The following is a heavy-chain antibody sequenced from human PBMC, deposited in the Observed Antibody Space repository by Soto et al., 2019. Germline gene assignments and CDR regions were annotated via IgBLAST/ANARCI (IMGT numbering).Heavy chain of an antibody. J-gene: IGHJ4*02. D-gene: IGHD1-26*01. CDR3: ARANGREQPFDY. CDR1: GCSISSGGYS. V-gene: IGHV4-30-2*01. CDR2: IYHSGST. Sequence: TLSLTCAVAGCSISSGGYSWSWIRQPPGKGLEWIGYIYHSGSTYYNPSLKSRVTISVDRSKNQFSLKLSSVTAADTAVYYCARANGREQPFDYWGQGTLVTVSS.